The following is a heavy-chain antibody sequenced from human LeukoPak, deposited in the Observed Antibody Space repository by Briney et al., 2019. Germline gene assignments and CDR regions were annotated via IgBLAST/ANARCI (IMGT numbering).Heavy chain of an antibody. D-gene: IGHD5-18*01. CDR3: ARGVVVHEYTYGTFDY. V-gene: IGHV1-46*01. J-gene: IGHJ4*02. CDR1: GYTFSSNY. CDR2: INPSAGST. Sequence: RASVKVSCKASGYTFSSNYIHWVRRAPGQGLQWMGIINPSAGSTTYAQRFQSRATMTRDTSTSTVYMELSSLRSEDTAVYYCARGVVVHEYTYGTFDYWGQGTLVTVSS.